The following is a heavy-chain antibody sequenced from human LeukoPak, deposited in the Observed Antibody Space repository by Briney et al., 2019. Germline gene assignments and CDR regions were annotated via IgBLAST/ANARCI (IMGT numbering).Heavy chain of an antibody. Sequence: ASVKVSCKASGYTFTSYDINWVRQATGQGLEWMGWMNPNSGNTGYAQKFQGRVTMTRNTSISTAYMELSSLRSEDRAVYYCARGPAVTLTGYYYYMDVWGKGTTVTVSS. D-gene: IGHD4-11*01. CDR1: GYTFTSYD. CDR2: MNPNSGNT. CDR3: ARGPAVTLTGYYYYMDV. V-gene: IGHV1-8*01. J-gene: IGHJ6*03.